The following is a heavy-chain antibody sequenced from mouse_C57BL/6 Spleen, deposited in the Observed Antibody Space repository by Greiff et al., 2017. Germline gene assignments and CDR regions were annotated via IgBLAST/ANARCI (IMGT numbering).Heavy chain of an antibody. J-gene: IGHJ4*01. CDR3: ASHDGYYDAMDY. CDR2: IYPGDGDT. V-gene: IGHV1-82*01. Sequence: QVQLQQSGPELVKPGASVKISCKASGYAFSSSWMNWVKQRPGKGLEWIGRIYPGDGDTNYNGKFKGKATLTADKSSSTAYMQLSSLTSEDSAVYFCASHDGYYDAMDYWGQGTSVTVSS. CDR1: GYAFSSSW. D-gene: IGHD2-3*01.